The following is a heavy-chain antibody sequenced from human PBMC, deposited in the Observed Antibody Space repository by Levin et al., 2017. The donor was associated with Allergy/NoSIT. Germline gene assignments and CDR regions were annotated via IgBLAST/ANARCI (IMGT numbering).Heavy chain of an antibody. Sequence: GESLKISCAASGFTFSDYYMSWIRQAPGKGLEWVSYISSSSSDTNYADSVKGRFTISRDNAKNSLYLQMNSLRAEDTAVYYCAREVPYGSGSYYSEYYFDYWGQGTLVTVSS. CDR1: GFTFSDYY. J-gene: IGHJ4*02. CDR3: AREVPYGSGSYYSEYYFDY. V-gene: IGHV3-11*05. D-gene: IGHD3-10*01. CDR2: ISSSSSDT.